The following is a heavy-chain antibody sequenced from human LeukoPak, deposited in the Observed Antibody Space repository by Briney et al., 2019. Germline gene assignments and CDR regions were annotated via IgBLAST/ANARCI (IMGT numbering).Heavy chain of an antibody. J-gene: IGHJ6*03. Sequence: GGSLRLSCAPSGFTFSDYSMNWVRQAPGKGLEWVASISTVSTYTFYADSVKGRFTISRDNVRNSLYLQMSSLGAEDTAVYYCARDGSSFYLYNYMDVWGKGTTVTVSS. D-gene: IGHD6-13*01. CDR2: ISTVSTYT. CDR1: GFTFSDYS. V-gene: IGHV3-21*01. CDR3: ARDGSSFYLYNYMDV.